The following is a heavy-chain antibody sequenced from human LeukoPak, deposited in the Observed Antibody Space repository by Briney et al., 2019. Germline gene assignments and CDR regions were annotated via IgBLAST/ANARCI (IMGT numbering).Heavy chain of an antibody. D-gene: IGHD2-15*01. CDR2: INHSGST. CDR3: ARDSVVAPYYFDY. CDR1: GGSFSGYY. J-gene: IGHJ4*02. Sequence: SETLSLTCAVYGGSFSGYYWSWLRQPPGKGLEWIGEINHSGSTNYNPSLKSRVTISVDTSKNQFSLKLSSLTAADTAVYYCARDSVVAPYYFDYWGQGTLVTVSS. V-gene: IGHV4-34*01.